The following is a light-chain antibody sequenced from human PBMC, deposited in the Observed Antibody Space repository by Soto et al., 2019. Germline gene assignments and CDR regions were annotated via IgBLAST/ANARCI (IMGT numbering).Light chain of an antibody. V-gene: IGKV1-5*03. CDR3: QQHNSFSIT. J-gene: IGKJ5*01. CDR1: QSTSSW. Sequence: DLQMNQSASTLSATVGDRVTTPCRASQSTSSWVAWYQQKPGKAPKLLIYKASTLESGVPSNFSGSGSGTEFTLTISSLQPDDFATYYCQQHNSFSITFGQGTRLEIK. CDR2: KAS.